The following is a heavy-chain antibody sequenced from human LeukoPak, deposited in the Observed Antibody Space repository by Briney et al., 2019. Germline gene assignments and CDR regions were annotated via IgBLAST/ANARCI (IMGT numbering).Heavy chain of an antibody. D-gene: IGHD3-3*01. J-gene: IGHJ3*02. CDR2: ISGSGGST. V-gene: IGHV3-23*01. CDR3: AKDTGRITIFGVVTDAFDI. CDR1: GFTFSSYA. Sequence: GGSLRLSCAASGFTFSSYAMSWVRQAPGKGLEWVSAISGSGGSTYYADSVKGRFTISRDNSKTTLYLQMNSLRAEDTAVYYCAKDTGRITIFGVVTDAFDIWGQGTMVTVSS.